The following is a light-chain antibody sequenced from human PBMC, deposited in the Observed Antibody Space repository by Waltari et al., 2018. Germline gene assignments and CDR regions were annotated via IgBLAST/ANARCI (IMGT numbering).Light chain of an antibody. J-gene: IGLJ2*01. V-gene: IGLV2-23*02. CDR1: SSDVGSYNL. CDR2: EVS. CDR3: SSYAGNRSVV. Sequence: QSALTQPASVSGSPGQSITVSCTGTSSDVGSYNLVSWYQQHPGKAPKLLIFEVSQLPSGISNRFSGSKSGNTASLTVSGLQAEDGADYYCSSYAGNRSVVFGGGNKLTVL.